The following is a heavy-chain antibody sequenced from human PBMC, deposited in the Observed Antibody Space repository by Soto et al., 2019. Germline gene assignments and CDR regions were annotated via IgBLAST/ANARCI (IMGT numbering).Heavy chain of an antibody. CDR1: GGSVNGYY. CDR2: INHTGGT. D-gene: IGHD3-3*01. J-gene: IGHJ5*02. CDR3: ATRITVFGLLIPPFDP. Sequence: PSKTLSLTCAVYGGSVNGYYWNWIRQPPGKGLEWIGEINHTGGTHYIPSLKSRVTMSVDTSKNQFTLRLSSVPAADTAIYYCATRITVFGLLIPPFDPWGQGTQVTVSS. V-gene: IGHV4-34*01.